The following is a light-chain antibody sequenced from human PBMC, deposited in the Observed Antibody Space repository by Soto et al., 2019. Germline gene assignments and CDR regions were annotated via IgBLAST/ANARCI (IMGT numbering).Light chain of an antibody. CDR1: QGINNA. V-gene: IGKV1-13*02. Sequence: AIQLTQSPSSLSASVGDRVTITCRASQGINNALAWYQQKPEKTPNLLIYDASSLESGVPSRFSGSGSGTDFTLTISSLQPDDFATYYCQQFKSYPFTFSGGTKVEIK. CDR2: DAS. J-gene: IGKJ4*01. CDR3: QQFKSYPFT.